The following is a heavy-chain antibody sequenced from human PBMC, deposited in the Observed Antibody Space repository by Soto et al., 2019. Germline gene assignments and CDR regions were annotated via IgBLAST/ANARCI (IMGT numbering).Heavy chain of an antibody. V-gene: IGHV3-23*01. CDR3: ARAAGYSYGYQFDY. CDR1: GFTFNNYA. Sequence: GGSLRLSCAASGFTFNNYAMSWVRQAPGKGLEWVSCLSGGGGTTYYADSLKGRFTISRDKSKNTLYLQMSSLRAEDTAIYYCARAAGYSYGYQFDYWGQGTLVTVS. D-gene: IGHD5-18*01. CDR2: LSGGGGTT. J-gene: IGHJ4*02.